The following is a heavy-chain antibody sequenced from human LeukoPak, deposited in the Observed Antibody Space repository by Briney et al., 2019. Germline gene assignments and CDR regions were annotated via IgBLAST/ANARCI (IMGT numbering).Heavy chain of an antibody. CDR1: GGSFSDYY. V-gene: IGHV4-59*10. Sequence: SETLSLTCAVYGGSFSDYYWSWIRQPAGKGLEWIGRIYTSGSTNYNPSLKSRVTMSVDRSKNQFSLKLSSVTAADTAVYYCARGGGYCGGDCYPYYFDYWGQGTLVTVSS. D-gene: IGHD2-21*01. J-gene: IGHJ4*02. CDR2: IYTSGST. CDR3: ARGGGYCGGDCYPYYFDY.